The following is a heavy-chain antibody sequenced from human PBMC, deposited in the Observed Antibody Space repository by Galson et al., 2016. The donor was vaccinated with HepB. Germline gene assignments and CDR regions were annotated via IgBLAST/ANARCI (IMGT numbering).Heavy chain of an antibody. CDR3: GRNVVVDY. D-gene: IGHD2-21*01. CDR2: IKQDGSEK. J-gene: IGHJ4*02. Sequence: SLRLSCAASGFNFGSYWMSWVRQAPGKGLESVANIKQDGSEKYYVDSVKGRFTVSRDNAKNSLYLQMNSLRAEDTAVYFCGRNVVVDYWGQGTLVTVSS. CDR1: GFNFGSYW. V-gene: IGHV3-7*01.